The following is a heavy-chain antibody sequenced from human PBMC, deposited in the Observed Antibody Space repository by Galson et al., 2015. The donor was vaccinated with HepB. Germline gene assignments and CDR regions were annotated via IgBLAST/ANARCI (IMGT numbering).Heavy chain of an antibody. D-gene: IGHD2-2*01. CDR1: GYTFTSYA. V-gene: IGHV1-3*04. J-gene: IGHJ4*02. Sequence: QSGAEVKKPGESLKISCKASGYTFTSYAMHWVRQAPGQSLEWMGWINTGNGNTKYSQKFQGRVTITRDTSASTAYMELSSLRSEDTAVYYCAQYSSSWYFREWGQGTLVTVSS. CDR2: INTGNGNT. CDR3: AQYSSSWYFRE.